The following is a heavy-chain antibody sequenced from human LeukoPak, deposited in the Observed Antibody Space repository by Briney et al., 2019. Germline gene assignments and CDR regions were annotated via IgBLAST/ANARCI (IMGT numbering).Heavy chain of an antibody. Sequence: GGSLRLSCAASGFTFGSYAMSWVRQAPGKGLEWVSDINGSGGSTYYADSVKGRFTISRDNSKNTLYLQMNSLRAEDTAVYYCAKDLKGYCSSTSCYGDFDYWGQGTLVTVSS. CDR2: INGSGGST. CDR3: AKDLKGYCSSTSCYGDFDY. J-gene: IGHJ4*02. CDR1: GFTFGSYA. V-gene: IGHV3-23*01. D-gene: IGHD2-2*01.